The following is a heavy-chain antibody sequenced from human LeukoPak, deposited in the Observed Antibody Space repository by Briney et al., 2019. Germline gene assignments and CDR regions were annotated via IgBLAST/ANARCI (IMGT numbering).Heavy chain of an antibody. Sequence: GGSLRLSCAASGFTFINYSMSWVRQAPGKGLEWVSSISGSSGRSDYADSVKGRFTISRDNSQNTLNLQMNSLRPEDTAVYFCARMCGSDIARYFVHWGQGTLPTVSS. CDR2: ISGSSGRS. D-gene: IGHD1-26*01. CDR1: GFTFINYS. J-gene: IGHJ4*02. V-gene: IGHV3-23*01. CDR3: ARMCGSDIARYFVH.